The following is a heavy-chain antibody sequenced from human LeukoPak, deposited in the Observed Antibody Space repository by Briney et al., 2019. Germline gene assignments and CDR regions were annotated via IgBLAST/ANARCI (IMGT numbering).Heavy chain of an antibody. CDR1: GFIFRNYW. D-gene: IGHD5-12*01. V-gene: IGHV3-7*04. CDR2: IKQDGSEK. CDR3: ARDGTYTDYDPDFDI. Sequence: PGGSLRLSCAASGFIFRNYWMTWVRQAPGKGLEWVANIKQDGSEKYYVDSVKGRFAISRDNAKNSLYLQMNSLRAEDTAVFYCARDGTYTDYDPDFDIWGQGTLVTVSS. J-gene: IGHJ4*02.